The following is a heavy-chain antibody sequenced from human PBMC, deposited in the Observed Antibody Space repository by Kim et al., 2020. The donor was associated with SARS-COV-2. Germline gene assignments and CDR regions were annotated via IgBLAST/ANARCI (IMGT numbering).Heavy chain of an antibody. D-gene: IGHD6-6*01. Sequence: ASVKVSCKASGYTFTSYGISWVRQAPGQGLEWMGWISSYNGNTNYAQKLQGRVTMTTDTSTSTAYMELRSLRSDDTAVYYCARDRHGIAARPLDYWGQGTLVTVSS. V-gene: IGHV1-18*01. CDR3: ARDRHGIAARPLDY. J-gene: IGHJ4*02. CDR2: ISSYNGNT. CDR1: GYTFTSYG.